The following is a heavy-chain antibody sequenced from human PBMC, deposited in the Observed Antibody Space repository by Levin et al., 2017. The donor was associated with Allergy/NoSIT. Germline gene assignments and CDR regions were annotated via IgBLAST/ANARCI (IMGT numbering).Heavy chain of an antibody. CDR3: ARTLQNYYDSSGPRGVIDY. CDR2: INHSGST. J-gene: IGHJ4*02. D-gene: IGHD3-22*01. CDR1: GGSFSGYY. Sequence: SETLSLTCAVYGGSFSGYYWSWIRQPPGKGLEWIGEINHSGSTNYNPSLKSRVTISVDTSKNQFSLKLSSVTAADTAVYYCARTLQNYYDSSGPRGVIDYWGQGTLVTVSS. V-gene: IGHV4-34*01.